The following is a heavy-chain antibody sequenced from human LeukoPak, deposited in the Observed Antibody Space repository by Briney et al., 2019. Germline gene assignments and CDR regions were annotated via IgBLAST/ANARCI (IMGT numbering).Heavy chain of an antibody. J-gene: IGHJ3*02. Sequence: GGSLRLSCAASGFTFSSYSMNWVRQAPGKGLEWVSSISSSSSYIYYADSVEGRFTISRHNAKNSLYLQMNSLRAEDTAVYYCARDSDCSSTSCYVKPDAFDIWGQGTMVTVSS. V-gene: IGHV3-21*01. CDR2: ISSSSSYI. CDR3: ARDSDCSSTSCYVKPDAFDI. CDR1: GFTFSSYS. D-gene: IGHD2-2*01.